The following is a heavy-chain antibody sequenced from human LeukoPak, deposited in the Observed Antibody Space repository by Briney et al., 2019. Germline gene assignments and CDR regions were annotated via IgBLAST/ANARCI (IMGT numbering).Heavy chain of an antibody. J-gene: IGHJ1*01. CDR3: AKRAARSEYFQH. CDR2: ISGSGGTT. V-gene: IGHV3-23*01. CDR1: GFTFSTYA. Sequence: GGSLRLSCAASGFTFSTYAMRWVRRAPGKGLEWVSAISGSGGTTYYADSVKGRFTISRDNSKNTLYLQMNSLRAEDTAVYYCAKRAARSEYFQHWGQGTLVTVSS. D-gene: IGHD6-6*01.